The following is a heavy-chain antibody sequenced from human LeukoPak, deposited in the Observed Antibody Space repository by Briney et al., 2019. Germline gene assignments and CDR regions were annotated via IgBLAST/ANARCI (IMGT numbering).Heavy chain of an antibody. D-gene: IGHD1-26*01. CDR2: IYYSGST. CDR3: ARHIAREGDY. J-gene: IGHJ4*02. Sequence: PSQTLSLTCTVPGGSISSGGYYWSWIRQHPGKGLEWIGYIYYSGSTYYNPSLKSRVTISVDTSKNQFSLKLSSVTAADTAVYYCARHIAREGDYWGQGTLVTVSS. V-gene: IGHV4-31*03. CDR1: GGSISSGGYY.